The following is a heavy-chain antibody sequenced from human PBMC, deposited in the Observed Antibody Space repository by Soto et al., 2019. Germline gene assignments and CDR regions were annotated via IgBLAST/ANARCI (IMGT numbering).Heavy chain of an antibody. CDR2: INAGNGNT. Sequence: QVQLVQSGAEVKKPGPSVKVSCKASGYTFTSYAMHWVRQAPGQRLEWMGWINAGNGNTKYSQKFQGRVTITRDTSASTAYMELSSLRSEDTAVYYCARVAAAAGKIQHWGQGTLVTVSS. V-gene: IGHV1-3*01. CDR3: ARVAAAAGKIQH. D-gene: IGHD6-13*01. J-gene: IGHJ1*01. CDR1: GYTFTSYA.